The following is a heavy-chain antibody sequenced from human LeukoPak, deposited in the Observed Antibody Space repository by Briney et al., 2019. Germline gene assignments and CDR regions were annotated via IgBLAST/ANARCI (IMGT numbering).Heavy chain of an antibody. D-gene: IGHD3-10*01. CDR2: ISAGGGTI. V-gene: IGHV3-23*01. Sequence: GGSLRLSCAASGFTFSSYDMSWVRQAPGEGLEWVSGISAGGGTIYYTDSVKGRFTISRDNSKNTLDLQMNSLRAEDTAVYYCAKDTMVRGVPDYWGQGTLVTVSS. J-gene: IGHJ4*02. CDR1: GFTFSSYD. CDR3: AKDTMVRGVPDY.